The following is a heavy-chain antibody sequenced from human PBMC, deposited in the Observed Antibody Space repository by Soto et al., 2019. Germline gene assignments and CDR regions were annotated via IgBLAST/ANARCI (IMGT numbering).Heavy chain of an antibody. CDR3: AKDSGSSGSVAY. D-gene: IGHD5-12*01. V-gene: IGHV3-23*01. J-gene: IGHJ4*02. Sequence: EVQLLESGGGLVQPGGSLRLSCAVSGFTFSNYAMSWVRQAPGKGLEWVSVISGSGGSTFYADSVKGRFTISRDNSKKTLHLKMHSLRAEDTAVYYCAKDSGSSGSVAYWGQGTLVDVSS. CDR2: ISGSGGST. CDR1: GFTFSNYA.